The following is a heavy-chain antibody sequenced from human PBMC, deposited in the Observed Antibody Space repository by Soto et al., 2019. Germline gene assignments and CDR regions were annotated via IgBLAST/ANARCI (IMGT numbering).Heavy chain of an antibody. CDR3: ALALGPTTGLDY. D-gene: IGHD1-26*01. J-gene: IGHJ4*02. V-gene: IGHV4-31*02. CDR2: IFNSRTT. CDR1: GASTVSHYH. Sequence: QVQLQESGPGLVKPSQTLSLTCSVSGASTVSHYHWTWIRQPPGKALEWMGYIFNSRTTFYNPSLTRRLFFPMDTSGHHCSPELRSVPAPETAVYYCALALGPTTGLDYWGQGTLVTVSS.